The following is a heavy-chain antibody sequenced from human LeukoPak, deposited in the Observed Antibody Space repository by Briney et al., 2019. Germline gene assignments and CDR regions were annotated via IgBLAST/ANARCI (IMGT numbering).Heavy chain of an antibody. CDR2: INPNSGGT. CDR1: GYTFTGYY. Sequence: ASVTVSCKASGYTFTGYYMHWVRQAPGQGLEWMGWINPNSGGTNYAQKFQGRVTMTRDTSISTAYMELSRLRSDDTAVYYCARDLQSVAGHYYYYYGMDVWGQGTTVTVSS. J-gene: IGHJ6*02. D-gene: IGHD6-19*01. CDR3: ARDLQSVAGHYYYYYGMDV. V-gene: IGHV1-2*02.